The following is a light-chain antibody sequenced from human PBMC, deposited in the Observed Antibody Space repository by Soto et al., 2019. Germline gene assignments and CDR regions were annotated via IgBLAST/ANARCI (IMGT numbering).Light chain of an antibody. CDR3: MQATHWPWT. CDR1: QILGHSDGNTY. CDR2: MFP. Sequence: DGVMTQPPLSLPVTLGQPASTSCSSRQILGHSDGNTYLNWFQQRPGQPPRRLTSMFPHRDSGAPDRFSGSASGTDFTLKISRVEAEDVGVYYCMQATHWPWTFGQGTKVDI. V-gene: IGKV2-30*02. J-gene: IGKJ1*01.